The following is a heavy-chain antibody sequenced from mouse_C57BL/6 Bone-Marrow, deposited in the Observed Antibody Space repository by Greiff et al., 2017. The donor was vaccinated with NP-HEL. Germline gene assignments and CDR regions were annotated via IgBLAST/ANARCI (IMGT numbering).Heavy chain of an antibody. CDR3: ARHFITTVRGPLDY. J-gene: IGHJ4*01. CDR1: GFNIKDYY. D-gene: IGHD1-1*01. Sequence: VQLQQSGAELVKPGASVKLSCTASGFNIKDYYMHWVKQRTEQGLEWIGRIDPEDGETKYAPQFQGKATITADTSSNTAYLQLSSLTSEDTAVYYCARHFITTVRGPLDYWGQGTSVTVSS. V-gene: IGHV14-2*01. CDR2: IDPEDGET.